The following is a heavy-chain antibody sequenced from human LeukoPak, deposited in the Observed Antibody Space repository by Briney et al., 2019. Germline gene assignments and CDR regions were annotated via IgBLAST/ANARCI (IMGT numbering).Heavy chain of an antibody. CDR3: AREVAAAGKGDSAWFDP. Sequence: ASVKVSCKASGYTFTGYYMHWVRPAPGQGLEWMGWINPNSGGTNYAQKFQGRVTMTRDTSISTAYMELSRLRSDDTAVYYCAREVAAAGKGDSAWFDPWGQGTLVTVSS. D-gene: IGHD6-13*01. J-gene: IGHJ5*02. V-gene: IGHV1-2*02. CDR2: INPNSGGT. CDR1: GYTFTGYY.